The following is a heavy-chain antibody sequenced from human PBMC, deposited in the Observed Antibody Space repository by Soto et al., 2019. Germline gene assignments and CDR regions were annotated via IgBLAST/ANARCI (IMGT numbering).Heavy chain of an antibody. J-gene: IGHJ6*02. CDR2: INPNSGDT. CDR1: GYTFTGYY. V-gene: IGHV1-2*02. Sequence: ASVKVSCKASGYTFTGYYVHWVRQAPGQGLEWMGWINPNSGDTYLAQRFQGRVTMNRDTSIGTAYMELRGLTSDDTAEYYCTKGGAIVAAGTRVYLYNAMDVWGQGTTVTVSS. CDR3: TKGGAIVAAGTRVYLYNAMDV. D-gene: IGHD1-26*01.